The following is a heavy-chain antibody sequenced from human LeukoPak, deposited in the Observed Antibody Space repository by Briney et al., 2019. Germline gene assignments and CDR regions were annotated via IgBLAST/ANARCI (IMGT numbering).Heavy chain of an antibody. D-gene: IGHD4-17*01. CDR2: ISGNAART. V-gene: IGHV3-23*01. J-gene: IGHJ4*02. CDR3: ARTYGDYAHLDF. Sequence: GGSLRLSCTASGFTFNNYAMTWVRQAPGKGLEWVSAISGNAARTYYTDSVEGRFTISRDNSKNTLYLQMNSLRAEATAIYYCARTYGDYAHLDFWGQGTLVTVSS. CDR1: GFTFNNYA.